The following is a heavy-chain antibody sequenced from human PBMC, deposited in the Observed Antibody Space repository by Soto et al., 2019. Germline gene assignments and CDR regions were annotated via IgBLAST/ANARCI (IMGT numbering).Heavy chain of an antibody. V-gene: IGHV3-30-3*01. Sequence: QVQLVESGGGVDQPGRSLRLSCAASGFTFSSYAMHWVRQAPGKGLEWVAVISYDGSNKYYADSVKGRFTISRDNSKNTLYLQMNSQRAEDTAVYYCAREPYTAMVNSYGMDVWGQGTTVTVSS. J-gene: IGHJ6*02. CDR2: ISYDGSNK. D-gene: IGHD5-18*01. CDR3: AREPYTAMVNSYGMDV. CDR1: GFTFSSYA.